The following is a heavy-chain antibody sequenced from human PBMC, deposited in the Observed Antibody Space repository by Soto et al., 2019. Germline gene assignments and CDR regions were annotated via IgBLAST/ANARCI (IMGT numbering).Heavy chain of an antibody. D-gene: IGHD1-26*01. J-gene: IGHJ5*02. CDR3: ARAIVGPTTTGWLDP. V-gene: IGHV1-69*01. CDR2: IIPIFGTA. CDR1: GGTFSRYA. Sequence: QVQLVQSGAEVKKPGSSVKASCKASGGTFSRYAISWVRQAPGQGLEWMGGIIPIFGTANYAQKFQGRVTITADESTSTAYMELSSLRFEDTAAYYCARAIVGPTTTGWLDPWGQGTLVTVSS.